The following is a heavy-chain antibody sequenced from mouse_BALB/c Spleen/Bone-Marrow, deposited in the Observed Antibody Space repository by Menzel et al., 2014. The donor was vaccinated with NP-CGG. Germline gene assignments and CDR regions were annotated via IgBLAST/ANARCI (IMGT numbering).Heavy chain of an antibody. Sequence: VKLVESGAELARPGASVKMSCKASGYTFTNYTMQWIRQRPGQGLEWIGYIVPSSDYTNYNQNFKDKATLTADKSSSAAYIQLNSLTSEDFAVYYGAREAGTGAWFAYWGQGTLVTVSA. CDR3: AREAGTGAWFAY. CDR2: IVPSSDYT. J-gene: IGHJ3*01. V-gene: IGHV1-4*01. D-gene: IGHD4-1*01. CDR1: GYTFTNYT.